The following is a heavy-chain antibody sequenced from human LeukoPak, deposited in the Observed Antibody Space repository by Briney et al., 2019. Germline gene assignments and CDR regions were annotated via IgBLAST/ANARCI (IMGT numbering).Heavy chain of an antibody. Sequence: GGSLRLSCAASGFTFSSYGMHWVRQAPGKGLEWVAFIRYDGSNKYYADSVKGRFTISRDNSKNTLYLLMNSLRAEDTAVYYCAKTGTTRAYYYYYYYMDVWGKGTTVTVSS. J-gene: IGHJ6*03. V-gene: IGHV3-30*02. CDR2: IRYDGSNK. CDR3: AKTGTTRAYYYYYYYMDV. D-gene: IGHD1-7*01. CDR1: GFTFSSYG.